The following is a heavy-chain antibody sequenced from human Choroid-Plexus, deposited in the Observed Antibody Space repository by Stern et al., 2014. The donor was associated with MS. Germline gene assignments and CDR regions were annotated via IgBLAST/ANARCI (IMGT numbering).Heavy chain of an antibody. Sequence: VQLVQSGGGVVQPGRPLRLSCVASGFTLGSCAMHWVRQAPGKGLEWVAGVTYDGSNKYYADSVKGRFTISRCNSQNTLYMQMSSLRPEDTAVYYCAKDRQYLTYFFDHWGQGSLVTVSS. J-gene: IGHJ5*02. CDR1: GFTLGSCA. CDR2: VTYDGSNK. CDR3: AKDRQYLTYFFDH. D-gene: IGHD2/OR15-2a*01. V-gene: IGHV3-30*18.